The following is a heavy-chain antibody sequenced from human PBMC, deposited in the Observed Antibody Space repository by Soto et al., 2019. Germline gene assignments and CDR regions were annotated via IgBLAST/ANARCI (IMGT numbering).Heavy chain of an antibody. CDR2: ISVSGNII. Sequence: PGGSLRLSCAAYGFTFSTYEFNWVRQAPGRGLEWISYISVSGNIIKYAESVKGRFTISRDNADNSLHLHMSNLRVDDTALYFCVRDTMRASAAASLDYWGQGTQVT. V-gene: IGHV3-48*03. CDR3: VRDTMRASAAASLDY. CDR1: GFTFSTYE. J-gene: IGHJ4*02. D-gene: IGHD2-2*01.